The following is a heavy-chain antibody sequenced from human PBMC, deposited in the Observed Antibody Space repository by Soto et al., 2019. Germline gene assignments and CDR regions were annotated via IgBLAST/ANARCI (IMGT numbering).Heavy chain of an antibody. CDR1: VFTCSSYV. Sequence: GGXLWLCCAASVFTCSSYVMHWVGQAPGKGLEWVAVISYDGSNKYYADSVKGRFTISRDNSKNTLYLQMNSLRAEDTAVYYCAKSGVRRNAARLDYWGQGTLVTVYS. V-gene: IGHV3-30*18. CDR3: AKSGVRRNAARLDY. J-gene: IGHJ4*02. D-gene: IGHD6-6*01. CDR2: ISYDGSNK.